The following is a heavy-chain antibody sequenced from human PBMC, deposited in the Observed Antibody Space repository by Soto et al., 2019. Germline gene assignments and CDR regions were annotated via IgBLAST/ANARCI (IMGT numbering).Heavy chain of an antibody. V-gene: IGHV2-5*02. CDR2: IYWDDDK. J-gene: IGHJ4*02. Sequence: SGPTLVNPTQTLTLTCTFSGFSLSTSGVGVGWIRQPPGKALEWLALIYWDDDKRYSPSLKSRLTITKDTSKNQVVLTMTNMDPVYTATYYCAHRIHDYGDYREFAAFDYWGQGTLVTVSS. CDR1: GFSLSTSGVG. D-gene: IGHD4-17*01. CDR3: AHRIHDYGDYREFAAFDY.